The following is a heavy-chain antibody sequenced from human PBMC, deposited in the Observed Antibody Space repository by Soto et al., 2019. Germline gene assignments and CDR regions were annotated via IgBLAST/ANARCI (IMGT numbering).Heavy chain of an antibody. CDR1: GGSISSYY. D-gene: IGHD2-15*01. CDR3: ARDRHCSGGSCYSYNWFDP. Sequence: QVQLQESGPGLVKPSETLSLTCTVSGGSISSYYWSWIRQPAGKGLEWIGRIYTSGSTNYNPSLTSRVTMSVDTSKNQFSLKLSSVTAADTAVYYCARDRHCSGGSCYSYNWFDPWGQGTLVTVSS. CDR2: IYTSGST. J-gene: IGHJ5*02. V-gene: IGHV4-4*07.